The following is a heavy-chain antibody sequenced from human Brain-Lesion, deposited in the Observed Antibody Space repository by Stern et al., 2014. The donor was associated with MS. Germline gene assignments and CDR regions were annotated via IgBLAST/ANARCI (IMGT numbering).Heavy chain of an antibody. Sequence: HLVESGPGLVKPSETLSLTCTVAGGSVSSTSYAWAWIRPPPGKGLEWIGTIYYSGNTYYSPSLKSRLTISLDTSKNQFSPQLGSGTAADTAVYYCAGEEDIRYCSGGSCTGNWFDPWGQGTLVTVSS. V-gene: IGHV4-39*01. J-gene: IGHJ5*02. CDR2: IYYSGNT. CDR1: GGSVSSTSYA. CDR3: AGEEDIRYCSGGSCTGNWFDP. D-gene: IGHD2-15*01.